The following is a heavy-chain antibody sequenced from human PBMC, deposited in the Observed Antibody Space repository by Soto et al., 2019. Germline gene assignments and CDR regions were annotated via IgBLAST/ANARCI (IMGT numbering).Heavy chain of an antibody. V-gene: IGHV3-23*01. CDR3: VKEWTPRRAFDS. J-gene: IGHJ4*02. CDR2: ISGSGGST. D-gene: IGHD5-12*01. CDR1: RFLFSRYA. Sequence: GGSLRLSCAASRFLFSRYAMSWVRQAPGKGLEWVSGISGSGGSTWYADSVKGRFTISRDNSKNMVYLQINSLRVEDTAQYFCVKEWTPRRAFDSWGQGTPVTVSS.